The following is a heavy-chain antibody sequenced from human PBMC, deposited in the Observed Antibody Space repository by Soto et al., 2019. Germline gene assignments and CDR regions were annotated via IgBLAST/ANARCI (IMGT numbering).Heavy chain of an antibody. D-gene: IGHD5-12*01. Sequence: QVQLQQWGAGLLKPSETLSLNCAVNGGSLSHYYWSWIRQPPGKGLEWIGEIKGDGSTNYSPSLKSRATISSDTSNNQFSLSLYAVTAADTGVYYCARGQEGVVATHWDQGTLVTVSS. J-gene: IGHJ4*02. CDR3: ARGQEGVVATH. CDR1: GGSLSHYY. CDR2: IKGDGST. V-gene: IGHV4-34*01.